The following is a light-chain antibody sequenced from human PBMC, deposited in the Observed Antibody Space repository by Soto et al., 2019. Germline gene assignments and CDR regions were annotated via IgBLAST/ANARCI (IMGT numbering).Light chain of an antibody. Sequence: QSVLTQPASVSGSPGQPITISCTGTSSDVGSYNFVSWYQQLPGKAPKLMIYEVSNRPSGVSNRFSGSKSGNTASLTISGLQAEDEADYYCSSYTTSSNYVSGSGTKVTVL. CDR3: SSYTTSSNYV. V-gene: IGLV2-14*01. J-gene: IGLJ1*01. CDR2: EVS. CDR1: SSDVGSYNF.